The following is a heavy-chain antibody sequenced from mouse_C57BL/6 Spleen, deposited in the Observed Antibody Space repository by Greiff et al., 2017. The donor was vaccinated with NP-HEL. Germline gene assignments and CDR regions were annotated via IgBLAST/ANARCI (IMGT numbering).Heavy chain of an antibody. CDR3: ARGRSLDY. CDR2: INYDGSST. J-gene: IGHJ2*01. Sequence: EVQRVESEGGLVQPGSSMKLSCTASGFTFSDYYMAWVRQVPEKGLEWVANINYDGSSTYYLDSLKSRFIISRDNAKNILYLQMSSLKSEDTATYYCARGRSLDYWGQGTTLTVSS. CDR1: GFTFSDYY. V-gene: IGHV5-16*01.